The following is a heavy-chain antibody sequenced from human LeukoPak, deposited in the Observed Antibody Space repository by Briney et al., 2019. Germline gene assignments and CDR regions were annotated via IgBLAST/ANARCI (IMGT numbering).Heavy chain of an antibody. V-gene: IGHV3-53*01. J-gene: IGHJ3*02. D-gene: IGHD1-26*01. Sequence: GGSLRLSCVVSGFTVSNNYMSWVRQAPRKGLEWVSLIYSGGSTYYADSVKGRFAISRDNSMNTVYLQMNSLRAEDTAVYYCARGGSYPNDPFDIWGQGTMVTVTS. CDR1: GFTVSNNY. CDR2: IYSGGST. CDR3: ARGGSYPNDPFDI.